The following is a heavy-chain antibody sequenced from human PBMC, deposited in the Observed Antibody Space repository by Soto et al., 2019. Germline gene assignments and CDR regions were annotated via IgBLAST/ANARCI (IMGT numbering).Heavy chain of an antibody. Sequence: SETLSLTCAVYGGSFSGYYWSWIRQPPGKGLEWIGEINHSGSTNYNPSLKSRVTISVDTSKNQFSLKLSSVTAADTAVYYCARVSYGSGSYRHFDYWGQGTLVTVSS. CDR2: INHSGST. CDR1: GGSFSGYY. J-gene: IGHJ4*02. D-gene: IGHD3-10*01. V-gene: IGHV4-34*01. CDR3: ARVSYGSGSYRHFDY.